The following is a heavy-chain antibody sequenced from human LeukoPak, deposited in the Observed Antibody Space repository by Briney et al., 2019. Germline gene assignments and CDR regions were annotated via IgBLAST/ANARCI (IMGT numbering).Heavy chain of an antibody. CDR2: IYYSGST. V-gene: IGHV4-59*01. D-gene: IGHD2-2*01. CDR1: GGSISSYY. Sequence: SETLSLTCTVSGGSISSYYWSWIRQPPGKGLEWIGYIYYSGSTNYNPSLKSRVTISVDTSKNQFSLKLSSVTAADTAVYYCARDLSYCSSTSCHGYYYYGMDVWGQGTTVTVSS. CDR3: ARDLSYCSSTSCHGYYYYGMDV. J-gene: IGHJ6*02.